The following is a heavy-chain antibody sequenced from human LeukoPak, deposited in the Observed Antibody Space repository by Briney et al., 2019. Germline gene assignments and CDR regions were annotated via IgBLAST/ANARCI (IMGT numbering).Heavy chain of an antibody. Sequence: PGGSLRLSCAASGCTFSRYSMNSVRQAPGKGLEWVSCSSSSSSYIYYADSLKGRFTVSRDNAKNSLYLQMNSLRAEDTAVYYCALDKYNSGGDGDFDYWGQGTLVTVSS. J-gene: IGHJ4*02. CDR3: ALDKYNSGGDGDFDY. CDR1: GCTFSRYS. V-gene: IGHV3-21*01. CDR2: SSSSSSYI. D-gene: IGHD6-19*01.